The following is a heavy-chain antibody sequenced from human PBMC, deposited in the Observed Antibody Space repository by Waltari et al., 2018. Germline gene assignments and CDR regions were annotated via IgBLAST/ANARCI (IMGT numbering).Heavy chain of an antibody. V-gene: IGHV2-5*02. J-gene: IGHJ4*02. Sequence: QITLKESGPTLVKPTQTLTLTCTFSGFSLSTSGVGVGWIRQPPGKALEWLALIYWDDDKRYSPSLKSRLTSTKDTSKNQVVLTMTNMDPVDTATYYCAHRQWGDYGYFFDYWGQGTLVTVSS. D-gene: IGHD4-17*01. CDR3: AHRQWGDYGYFFDY. CDR1: GFSLSTSGVG. CDR2: IYWDDDK.